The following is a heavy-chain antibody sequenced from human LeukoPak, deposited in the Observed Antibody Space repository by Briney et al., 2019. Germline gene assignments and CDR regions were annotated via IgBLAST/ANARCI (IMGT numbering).Heavy chain of an antibody. CDR3: ARDLRVRRLGDAFDI. J-gene: IGHJ3*02. Sequence: ASVKVSCKASGYIFTDYYMHWVRQAPGQELGWMGRINPNSGGTNYAQKFQGRVTMTRDTSISTAYTELSSLRSEDTATYYCARDLRVRRLGDAFDIWGQGTMVTVSS. D-gene: IGHD3-10*01. V-gene: IGHV1/OR15-1*02. CDR2: INPNSGGT. CDR1: GYIFTDYY.